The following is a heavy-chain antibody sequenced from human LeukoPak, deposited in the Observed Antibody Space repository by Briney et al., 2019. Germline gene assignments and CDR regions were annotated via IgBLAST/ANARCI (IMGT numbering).Heavy chain of an antibody. CDR1: GGSINICY. CDR3: ARARSYGSGSSYYMDV. D-gene: IGHD3-10*01. V-gene: IGHV4-59*01. Sequence: PSETLSLTCTVSGGSINICYWSWIRQPPGKGLEWIGYIYYSGSTNYNPSLKSRVTISVDTSKNQFSLKLSSVTAADTAVYYCARARSYGSGSSYYMDVWGKGTTVTISS. CDR2: IYYSGST. J-gene: IGHJ6*03.